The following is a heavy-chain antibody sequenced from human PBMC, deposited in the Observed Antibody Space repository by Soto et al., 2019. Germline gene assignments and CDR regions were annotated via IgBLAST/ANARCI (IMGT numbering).Heavy chain of an antibody. CDR1: GGTSRSYP. V-gene: IGHV1-69*01. CDR3: ARSNSGNGNSYSPFDY. J-gene: IGHJ4*02. Sequence: QVQLAQSGAEVKKPGSSVKVSCKASGGTSRSYPISWVRQAPGQGLEWMGGAIPMFGPANYAQKFQGRLTITADDSTSTAYMELSSLRSEDTAVYYCARSNSGNGNSYSPFDYWGQGTLVTVSS. D-gene: IGHD2-21*01. CDR2: AIPMFGPA.